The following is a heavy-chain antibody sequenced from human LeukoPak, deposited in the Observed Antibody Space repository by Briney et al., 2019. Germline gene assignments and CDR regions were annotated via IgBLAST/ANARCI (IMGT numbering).Heavy chain of an antibody. V-gene: IGHV3-43D*03. CDR2: ISWDGGST. J-gene: IGHJ6*03. D-gene: IGHD5-18*01. CDR3: AKDGGVDTAMVRRDYYHYYYMDV. Sequence: TGGSLRLSCAASGFTFDDYAMHWVRQAPGKGLEWVSLISWDGGSTYYADSVKGRFTISRDNSKNSLYLQMNSLRAEDTALYYCAKDGGVDTAMVRRDYYHYYYMDVWGKGTTVTVSS. CDR1: GFTFDDYA.